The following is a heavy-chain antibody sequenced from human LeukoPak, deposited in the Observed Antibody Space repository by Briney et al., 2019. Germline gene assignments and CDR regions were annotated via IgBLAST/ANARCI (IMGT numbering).Heavy chain of an antibody. CDR1: GFTFSSYG. J-gene: IGHJ1*01. CDR2: IRYDGSNK. CDR3: AKANGVKYSRSSGDTNPFFQH. Sequence: GGSLRLSCAASGFTFSSYGMHWVRQAPGKGLEWVAFIRYDGSNKYYADSVKGRFTISRDNSKNTLYLQMNSLRAEDTAVYYCAKANGVKYSRSSGDTNPFFQHWGQGTLVTVSS. D-gene: IGHD6-6*01. V-gene: IGHV3-30*02.